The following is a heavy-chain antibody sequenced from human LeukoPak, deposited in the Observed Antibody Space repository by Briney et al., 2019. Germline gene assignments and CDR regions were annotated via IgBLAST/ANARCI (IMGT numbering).Heavy chain of an antibody. D-gene: IGHD2-8*02. CDR1: GFTFSSYW. J-gene: IGHJ1*01. CDR2: IKQDGSEE. CDR3: ARELVVGPAEYFQD. V-gene: IGHV3-7*01. Sequence: GGSLRLSCVASGFTFSSYWMSWVRQAPGKGLEWVANIKQDGSEENFVDSVKGRFTISRDNAKNSLYLQMNSLRDEDTAVYYCARELVVGPAEYFQDWGQGTLVTVSS.